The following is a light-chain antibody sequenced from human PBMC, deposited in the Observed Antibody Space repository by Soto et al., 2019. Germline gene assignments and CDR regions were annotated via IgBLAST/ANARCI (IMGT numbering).Light chain of an antibody. CDR3: SSYTSSSTQVV. Sequence: QSALTQPASVSGSPGRSITISCTGTSSDVGGYNYVSWYQQHPGKAPKLMIYDVSNRPSGVSNRFSGSKSGNTASLTISGLQAEDEADYYCSSYTSSSTQVVFGGGTQLTVL. J-gene: IGLJ2*01. CDR2: DVS. CDR1: SSDVGGYNY. V-gene: IGLV2-14*01.